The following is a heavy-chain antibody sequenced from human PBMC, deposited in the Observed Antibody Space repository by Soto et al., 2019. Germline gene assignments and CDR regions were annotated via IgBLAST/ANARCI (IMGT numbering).Heavy chain of an antibody. CDR1: GGSISSSSYY. CDR2: IYYSGST. V-gene: IGHV4-39*01. CDR3: ARMAGVYSPTSAYNIYFVP. Sequence: SETLSLTCTVSGGSISSSSYYWGWIRQPPGKGLEWIGSIYYSGSTYYNPSLKSRVTISVDMSKNQFSLKLSSVTAADTAVYYCARMAGVYSPTSAYNIYFVPWGQGTLITVSS. D-gene: IGHD6-19*01. J-gene: IGHJ5*02.